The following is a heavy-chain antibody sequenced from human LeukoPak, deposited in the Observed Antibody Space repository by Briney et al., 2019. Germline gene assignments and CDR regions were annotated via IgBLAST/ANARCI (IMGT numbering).Heavy chain of an antibody. CDR1: GGIFNSYA. D-gene: IGHD3-10*01. J-gene: IGHJ6*04. V-gene: IGHV1-69*13. CDR2: IIPIFETA. Sequence: SVKVSCKTSGGIFNSYAISWVRQAPGQGLEWLGGIIPIFETANYAQKFQGRVTNSADESTSTAYMELSSLRSEDTAMYYCARGSQEVRGLFMTPYYYYDMHVWGKGTTVTVSS. CDR3: ARGSQEVRGLFMTPYYYYDMHV.